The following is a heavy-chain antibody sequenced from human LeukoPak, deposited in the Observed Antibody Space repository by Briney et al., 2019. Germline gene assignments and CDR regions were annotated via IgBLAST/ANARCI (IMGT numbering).Heavy chain of an antibody. CDR3: ARGAARPNYFDY. CDR1: GYTFTSHA. CDR2: INAGNGNT. J-gene: IGHJ4*02. Sequence: ASVKVSCKASGYTFTSHAMHWVRQAPGQRLEWMGWINAGNGNTKYSQKFQGRVTITRDTSASTAYMELSSLRSEDTAVYYCARGAARPNYFDYWGQGTLVTVSS. V-gene: IGHV1-3*01. D-gene: IGHD6-6*01.